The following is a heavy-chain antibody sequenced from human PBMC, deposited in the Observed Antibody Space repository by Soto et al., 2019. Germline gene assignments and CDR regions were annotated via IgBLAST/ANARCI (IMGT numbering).Heavy chain of an antibody. CDR3: ARDHYINNGRGSFDA. CDR1: GFTFSDFY. D-gene: IGHD3-10*01. V-gene: IGHV3-11*01. Sequence: QVQLVESGGGLVKPGGSLRLSCAGSGFTFSDFYMSWIRQSPGKGLEWLSYISSSGSTIYDADSVKGRFTISRDNAKNSMYLQMNSLRAEDTAVYYCARDHYINNGRGSFDAWGQGTLVTVCS. J-gene: IGHJ5*02. CDR2: ISSSGSTI.